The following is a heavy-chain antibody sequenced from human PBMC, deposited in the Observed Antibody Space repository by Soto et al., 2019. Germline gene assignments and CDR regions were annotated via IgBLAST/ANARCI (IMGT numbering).Heavy chain of an antibody. D-gene: IGHD3-9*01. CDR2: IIPIFGTA. V-gene: IGHV1-69*13. Sequence: AASVKVSCKASGGTFSSYAISWVRQAPGQGLEWMGGIIPIFGTANYAQKFQGRVTITADESTSTAYMELSSLRSEDTAVYYCARGYWRYFDWLSPPYYYYGMDVWGQGTTVTVSS. CDR3: ARGYWRYFDWLSPPYYYYGMDV. J-gene: IGHJ6*02. CDR1: GGTFSSYA.